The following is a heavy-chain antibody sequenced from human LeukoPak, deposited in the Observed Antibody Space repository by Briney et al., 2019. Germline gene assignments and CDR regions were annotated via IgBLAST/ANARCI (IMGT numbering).Heavy chain of an antibody. D-gene: IGHD5-12*01. Sequence: ASVKVSCKVSGYTLTELSMHWVRQAPGKGLEWMGGFDPEDGETIYAQKFQGRVTMTEDTSTDTAYMELSSLRSEDTAVYYCATEGTSGYTHHYYYYYGMDVWGQGTTVTVSS. CDR2: FDPEDGET. J-gene: IGHJ6*02. CDR1: GYTLTELS. CDR3: ATEGTSGYTHHYYYYYGMDV. V-gene: IGHV1-24*01.